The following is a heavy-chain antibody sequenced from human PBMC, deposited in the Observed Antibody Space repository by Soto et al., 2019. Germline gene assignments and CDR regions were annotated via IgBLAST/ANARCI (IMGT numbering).Heavy chain of an antibody. CDR3: ARGQGAAIGDYYYHGMDV. CDR1: GFIFSGSA. J-gene: IGHJ6*02. Sequence: PGGSLRLSCAASGFIFSGSAIRWVRQASGKGLEWVGRIRSRANNFATSSAASVKGRFTFSRDDSKNTAYLQMNTLKPEDTAAYYCARGQGAAIGDYYYHGMDVWGQGTTVTVSS. CDR2: IRSRANNFAT. V-gene: IGHV3-73*01. D-gene: IGHD2-2*02.